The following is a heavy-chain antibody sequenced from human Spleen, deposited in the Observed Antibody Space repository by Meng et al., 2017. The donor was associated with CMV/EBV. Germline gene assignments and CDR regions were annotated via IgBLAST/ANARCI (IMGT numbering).Heavy chain of an antibody. D-gene: IGHD1-20*01. V-gene: IGHV1-24*01. CDR2: FDPEDGET. J-gene: IGHJ4*02. CDR1: GYTLTALS. Sequence: SKVTGYTLTALSMHWVRQAPGKGLEWMGGFDPEDGETIYAQKFQGRVTMTEDTSTDTAYMELSSPRSEDTAVYYCATPYNWNGGFDYWGQGTLVTVSS. CDR3: ATPYNWNGGFDY.